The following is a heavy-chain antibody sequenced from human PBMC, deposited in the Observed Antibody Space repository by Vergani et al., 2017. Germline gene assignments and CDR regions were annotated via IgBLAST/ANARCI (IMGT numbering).Heavy chain of an antibody. CDR3: AKYFSRGPSVVATIRDFDY. CDR2: ISGSGGST. D-gene: IGHD1-26*01. Sequence: EVQLLESGGGLVQPGGSLRLSCAASGFTFSSYAMSWVRQAPGKGLEWVSAISGSGGSTYYADSVKGRFTISRDNSKNTLYLQMNSLRAEYTAVDYCAKYFSRGPSVVATIRDFDYWGQGTLVTVSS. CDR1: GFTFSSYA. V-gene: IGHV3-23*01. J-gene: IGHJ4*02.